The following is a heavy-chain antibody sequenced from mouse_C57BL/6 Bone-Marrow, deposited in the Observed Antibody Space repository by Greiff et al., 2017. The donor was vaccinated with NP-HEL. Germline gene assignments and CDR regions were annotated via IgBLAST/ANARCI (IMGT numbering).Heavy chain of an antibody. V-gene: IGHV3-1*01. CDR2: ISYSGST. Sequence: EVQLVESGPGMVKPSQSLSLTCTVTGYSITSGYDWHWIRHFPGNKLEWMGYISYSGSTNYNPSLKSRISITHDTSKNHFFLKLNSVTTEDTATYYCARGGYEGYFDVWGTGTTVTVSS. CDR1: GYSITSGYD. CDR3: ARGGYEGYFDV. D-gene: IGHD3-1*01. J-gene: IGHJ1*03.